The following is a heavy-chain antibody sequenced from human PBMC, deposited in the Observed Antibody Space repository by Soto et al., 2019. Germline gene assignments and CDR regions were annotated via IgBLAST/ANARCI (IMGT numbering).Heavy chain of an antibody. CDR2: ISGSGGST. D-gene: IGHD3-10*01. V-gene: IGHV3-23*01. Sequence: GGSLRLSCAASGFTFSSYAMSWVRQAPGKGLEWVSAISGSGGSTYYADSVKGRFTISRDNSKNTLYLQMNSLRAEDTAVYYCAKDSKGVYYGSGSLYYGMDVWGQGTTVTVSS. CDR1: GFTFSSYA. J-gene: IGHJ6*02. CDR3: AKDSKGVYYGSGSLYYGMDV.